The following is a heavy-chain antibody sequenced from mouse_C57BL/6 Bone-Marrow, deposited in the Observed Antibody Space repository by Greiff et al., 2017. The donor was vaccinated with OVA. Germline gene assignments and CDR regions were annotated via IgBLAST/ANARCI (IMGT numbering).Heavy chain of an antibody. D-gene: IGHD2-4*01. CDR2: IWWDDDK. CDR1: GFSLSTCGMG. Sequence: QVTLKVCGPGILQPSQTLSLTCSFSGFSLSTCGMGVGWIRQPSGKGLEWLAHIWWDDDKYYNPALKSRLTISKDTSKNQVFLKNANVDTEDTATYYGARIIYYDYDAGFADWGKGTLVTVSA. V-gene: IGHV8-8*01. J-gene: IGHJ3*01. CDR3: ARIIYYDYDAGFAD.